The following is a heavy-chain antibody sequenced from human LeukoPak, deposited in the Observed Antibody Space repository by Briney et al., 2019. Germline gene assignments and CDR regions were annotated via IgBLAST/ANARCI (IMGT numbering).Heavy chain of an antibody. V-gene: IGHV4-4*09. J-gene: IGHJ4*02. CDR1: GGSISSYY. CDR2: IYTSGST. D-gene: IGHD3-3*01. CDR3: ASTIYGSAYDY. Sequence: PSETLSLTCTVSGGSISSYYWSWIRQPPGKGLEWIGYIYTSGSTNYNPSLKSRVTISVDTSKNQFSLKLSSVTAADTAVYYCASTIYGSAYDYWGQGTLVTVSS.